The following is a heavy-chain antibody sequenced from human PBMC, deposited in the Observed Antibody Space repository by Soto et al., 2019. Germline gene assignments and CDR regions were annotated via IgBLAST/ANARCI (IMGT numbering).Heavy chain of an antibody. CDR3: ARTTLLYYFDY. CDR1: GGSFSGYI. J-gene: IGHJ4*02. D-gene: IGHD1-1*01. CDR2: IYHSGST. V-gene: IGHV4-34*01. Sequence: SETLSLTCDVYGGSFSGYIWTWIRQTPGKGLEWIGEIYHSGSTNYNPSLKSRVTISVDKSKNQFSLKLSSVTAADTAVYYCARTTLLYYFDYWGQGTLVTVSS.